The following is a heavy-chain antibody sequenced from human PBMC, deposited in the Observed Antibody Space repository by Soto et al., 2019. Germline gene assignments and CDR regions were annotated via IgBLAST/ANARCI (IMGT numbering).Heavy chain of an antibody. CDR1: GGSISSSSYY. CDR2: IFYSGST. J-gene: IGHJ6*02. Sequence: QLQLQESGPGLVKPSETLSLTCTVSGGSISSSSYYWGWIRQPPGKGLEWIGSIFYSGSTYYNPSRKSRVTISVDTSKHQFSLKLSSVTAADTAVYYCARHLTYCSAGSCYSDFPYYGMDVWGQGTTVTVSS. CDR3: ARHLTYCSAGSCYSDFPYYGMDV. D-gene: IGHD2-15*01. V-gene: IGHV4-39*01.